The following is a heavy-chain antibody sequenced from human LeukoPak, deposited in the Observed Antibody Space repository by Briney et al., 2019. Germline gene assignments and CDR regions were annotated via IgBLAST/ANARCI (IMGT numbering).Heavy chain of an antibody. D-gene: IGHD6-13*01. CDR3: AREEQELVRDYYYYMDV. Sequence: PGGSLRLSCAASGFIFSNFAMHGVRQSPGKGLEWLALISYYGSHTYCADSMTGRFTSSRDNSRNVLYLQMTSLSGDDSAVYYCAREEQELVRDYYYYMDVWGKGTTVTVSS. V-gene: IGHV3-30*01. CDR1: GFIFSNFA. J-gene: IGHJ6*03. CDR2: ISYYGSHT.